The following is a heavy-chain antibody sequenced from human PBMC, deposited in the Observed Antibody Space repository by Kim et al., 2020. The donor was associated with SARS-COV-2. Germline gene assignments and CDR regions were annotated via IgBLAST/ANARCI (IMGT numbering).Heavy chain of an antibody. V-gene: IGHV5-51*01. CDR2: IYPGDSDT. Sequence: GESLKISCKGSGYSFTSYWIGWVRQMPGKGLEWMGIIYPGDSDTRYSPSFQGQVTISADKSISTAYLQWSSLKASDTAMYYCARHGTFGGVIDPFNYYGMDVWGQGTTVTVSS. CDR1: GYSFTSYW. D-gene: IGHD3-16*02. CDR3: ARHGTFGGVIDPFNYYGMDV. J-gene: IGHJ6*02.